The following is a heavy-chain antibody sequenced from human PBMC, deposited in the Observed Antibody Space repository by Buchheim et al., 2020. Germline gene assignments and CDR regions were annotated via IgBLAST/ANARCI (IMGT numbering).Heavy chain of an antibody. D-gene: IGHD3-22*01. J-gene: IGHJ4*02. CDR3: AQSAHYYDSSPFDY. Sequence: QVQLVQSGAEVKKPGASVKVSCKASGYTFTSHYMHWVRPAPGQGLEWMGIINPGGGSTNYAQKFQGRLTMTRDTSTSTLYMELSSLRSEDTAVYYCAQSAHYYDSSPFDYWGQGTL. CDR1: GYTFTSHY. V-gene: IGHV1-46*03. CDR2: INPGGGST.